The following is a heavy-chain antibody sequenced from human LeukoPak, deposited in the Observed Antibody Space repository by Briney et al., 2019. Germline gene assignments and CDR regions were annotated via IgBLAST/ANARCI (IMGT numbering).Heavy chain of an antibody. CDR2: IYPGDSDT. Sequence: GESLKISCKGSGYSFTSYWIGWVRQMPGKGLEWMVIIYPGDSDTRYSPSFQGQVTISADKSFSTAYLQWSSLKASDTAMYYCARGRTVVGYCSGGSCHPLDYWGQGTLVTVSS. D-gene: IGHD2-15*01. CDR3: ARGRTVVGYCSGGSCHPLDY. J-gene: IGHJ4*02. V-gene: IGHV5-51*01. CDR1: GYSFTSYW.